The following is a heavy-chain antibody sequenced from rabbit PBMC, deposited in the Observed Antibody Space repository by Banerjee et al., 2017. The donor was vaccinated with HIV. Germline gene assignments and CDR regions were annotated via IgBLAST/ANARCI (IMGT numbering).Heavy chain of an antibody. D-gene: IGHD6-1*01. CDR1: GIDFSDYAY. CDR2: VYTSSGAT. J-gene: IGHJ4*01. Sequence: QEQLVESGGGLVKPGGTLTLTCNASGIDFSDYAYMCWVRQAPGKGLELIACVYTSSGATWYASWVNGRFTISRSTSLNTVDLKMTSLTVADTATYFCARDRDGDAGYGYPYNLWGQGTLVTVS. CDR3: ARDRDGDAGYGYPYNL. V-gene: IGHV1S43*01.